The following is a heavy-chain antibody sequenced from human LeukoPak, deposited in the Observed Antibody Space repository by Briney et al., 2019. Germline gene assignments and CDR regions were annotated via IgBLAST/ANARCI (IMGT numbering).Heavy chain of an antibody. CDR1: GFTFSSYS. CDR3: ARDLLLRGTMVRGVIIRFDY. Sequence: GGSLRLSCAASGFTFSSYSMNWVRQAPGKGLEWVSSISSSSSYIYYADSVKGRFTISRDNAKNSLYLQMNSLRAEDTAVYYCARDLLLRGTMVRGVIIRFDYWGQGTMVTVSS. CDR2: ISSSSSYI. J-gene: IGHJ3*01. D-gene: IGHD3-10*01. V-gene: IGHV3-21*01.